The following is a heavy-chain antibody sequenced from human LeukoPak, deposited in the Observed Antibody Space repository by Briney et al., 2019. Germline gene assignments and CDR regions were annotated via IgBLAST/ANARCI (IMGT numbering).Heavy chain of an antibody. CDR2: ISGSGGST. CDR3: AKHRDIFYYFDY. D-gene: IGHD2-15*01. V-gene: IGHV3-23*01. J-gene: IGHJ4*02. CDR1: GFTFSSYA. Sequence: GSLLLSCAASGFTFSSYAMSWVRQAPGKGLEWVSAISGSGGSTYYADSVKGRFTISRDNSKNTLYLQMNSLRAEDTAVYYCAKHRDIFYYFDYWGQGTLVTVSS.